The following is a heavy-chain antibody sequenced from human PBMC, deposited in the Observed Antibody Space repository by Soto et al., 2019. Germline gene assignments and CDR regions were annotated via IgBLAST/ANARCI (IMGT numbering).Heavy chain of an antibody. V-gene: IGHV4-61*01. CDR3: ARTRLDSGRFADP. CDR1: GGSVSSGSYY. Sequence: SETLSLTCTVSGGSVSSGSYYWSRIRQPPGKGLEWIGYIYYSGSTNYNPSLKSRVTISVDTSKNQFSLKLSSVTAADTAVYYCARTRLDSGRFADPWGQGTLVTVSS. CDR2: IYYSGST. D-gene: IGHD1-26*01. J-gene: IGHJ5*02.